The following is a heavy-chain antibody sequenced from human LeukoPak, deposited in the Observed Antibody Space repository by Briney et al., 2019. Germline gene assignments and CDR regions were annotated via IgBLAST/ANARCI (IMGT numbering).Heavy chain of an antibody. CDR3: ARNYYGSGSQGGY. CDR1: GFTFSSYA. CDR2: INDCGDST. Sequence: GGSLRLSCAASGFTFSSYAMSWVRQAPGKGVEWVSSINDCGDSTYYADSVKGRFTISRDNSKNTLYLKMNSLRAEDTAVYYCARNYYGSGSQGGYWGQGTLVTVSS. V-gene: IGHV3-23*01. D-gene: IGHD3-10*01. J-gene: IGHJ4*02.